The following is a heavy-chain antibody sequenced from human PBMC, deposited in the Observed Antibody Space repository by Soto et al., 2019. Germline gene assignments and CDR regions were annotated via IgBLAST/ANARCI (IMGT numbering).Heavy chain of an antibody. J-gene: IGHJ5*02. CDR3: VRDGTKTLRDWFDP. Sequence: SETLSLTCTVSGASISGFYWSWIRKSAGKGLEWIGRIYATWTTDYNPSLKSRVMMSVDTSKKQFSLKLRSVTAADTAVYYCVRDGTKTLRDWFDPWGQGISVTVSS. CDR1: GASISGFY. CDR2: IYATWTT. D-gene: IGHD1-1*01. V-gene: IGHV4-4*07.